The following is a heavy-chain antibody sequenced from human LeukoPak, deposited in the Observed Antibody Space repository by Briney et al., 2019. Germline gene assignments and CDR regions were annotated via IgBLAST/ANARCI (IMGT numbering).Heavy chain of an antibody. Sequence: PSETLSLTCTVSGGSIGSYYWSWIRQPPGKGLEWIGCIHYSGSTNYNPSLKSRLTMSLDTSKNQFSLKLSSVTAADTAVYYCARQGGQLWPCLDQWGQGSLVTVSS. CDR2: IHYSGST. D-gene: IGHD5-18*01. J-gene: IGHJ4*02. CDR1: GGSIGSYY. CDR3: ARQGGQLWPCLDQ. V-gene: IGHV4-59*08.